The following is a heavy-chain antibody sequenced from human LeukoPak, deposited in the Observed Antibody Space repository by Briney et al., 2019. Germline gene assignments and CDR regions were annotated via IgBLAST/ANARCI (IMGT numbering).Heavy chain of an antibody. CDR2: FTGGTGRT. V-gene: IGHV3-23*01. CDR1: GFTFSTYG. D-gene: IGHD5-18*01. J-gene: IGHJ4*02. CDR3: AKGGSGSYFDY. Sequence: GGSLRLSCAASGFTFSTYGMSWVRQAPGKGLEWVSTFTGGTGRTYYADSVKGRFTISRDNSKNTLSLQLNSMRAEDTAVYFCAKGGSGSYFDYWGQGTLVTVSS.